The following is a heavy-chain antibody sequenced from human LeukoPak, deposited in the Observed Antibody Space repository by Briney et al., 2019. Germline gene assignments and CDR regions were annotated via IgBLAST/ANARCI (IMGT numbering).Heavy chain of an antibody. CDR1: GYTFSNYG. CDR2: ISTYNGNT. J-gene: IGHJ4*02. D-gene: IGHD3-10*01. Sequence: ASVKVSCKASGYTFSNYGIIWVRQAPGQGLEWMGWISTYNGNTNYVQKLQGRVTMTTDTSTSTAYMELRSLRSDDTAVYYCARDKYYGSGSYSDYWGQGTLVTVSS. V-gene: IGHV1-18*01. CDR3: ARDKYYGSGSYSDY.